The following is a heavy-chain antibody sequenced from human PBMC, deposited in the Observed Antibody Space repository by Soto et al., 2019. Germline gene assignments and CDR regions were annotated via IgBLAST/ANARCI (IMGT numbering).Heavy chain of an antibody. Sequence: QVQLVESGGGVVQPGRSLRLSCAASGFTFSSYGMHWVRQAPGKGLEWVAVISYDGSNKYYADSVKGRSTISRDNSKNTLYLQMNSLRAEDTAVYYCAKMYYYGSGSFSTRDYWGQGTLVTVSS. V-gene: IGHV3-30*18. J-gene: IGHJ4*02. CDR1: GFTFSSYG. D-gene: IGHD3-10*01. CDR2: ISYDGSNK. CDR3: AKMYYYGSGSFSTRDY.